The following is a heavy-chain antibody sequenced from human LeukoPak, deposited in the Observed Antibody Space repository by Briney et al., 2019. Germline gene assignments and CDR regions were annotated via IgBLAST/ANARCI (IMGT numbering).Heavy chain of an antibody. CDR1: GGSISSTDYY. Sequence: ASETLSLTCTVSGGSISSTDYYWGWIRQPPGKGLEWIGYISYSGSTYYNPSLKSRVSVSVDTSKNQFPLKLSSVTAADMAVYYCARDSQGITMVRGALSYGMDVWGQGTTVSVSS. CDR2: ISYSGST. CDR3: ARDSQGITMVRGALSYGMDV. V-gene: IGHV4-30-4*01. D-gene: IGHD3-10*01. J-gene: IGHJ6*02.